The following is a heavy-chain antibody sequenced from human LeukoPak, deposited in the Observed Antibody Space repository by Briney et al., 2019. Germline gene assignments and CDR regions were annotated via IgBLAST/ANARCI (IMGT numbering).Heavy chain of an antibody. CDR3: ARERITMVRGVIWNAFDI. V-gene: IGHV3-21*01. CDR2: ISSSSSYI. D-gene: IGHD3-10*01. Sequence: PGGSLRLSCAASGLTFSSYSMNWVRQAPGKGLEWVSSISSSSSYIYYADSVKGRFTISRDNAKNSLYLQMNSLRAEDTAVYYCARERITMVRGVIWNAFDIWGQGTMVTVSS. J-gene: IGHJ3*02. CDR1: GLTFSSYS.